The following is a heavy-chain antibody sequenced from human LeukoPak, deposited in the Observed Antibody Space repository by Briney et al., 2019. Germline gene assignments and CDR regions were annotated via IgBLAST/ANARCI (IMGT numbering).Heavy chain of an antibody. D-gene: IGHD3-10*01. J-gene: IGHJ3*02. CDR3: AKSNGYGLVDI. V-gene: IGHV4-4*02. CDR2: IFYSGST. CDR1: GFTFSSYW. Sequence: GSLRLSCAASGFTFSSYWMHWVRQAPGKGLEWVGNIFYSGSTYYSPSLRSRVTISLDTSRNQFSLKLNSVTAADTAVYYCAKSNGYGLVDIWGQGTMVTVSS.